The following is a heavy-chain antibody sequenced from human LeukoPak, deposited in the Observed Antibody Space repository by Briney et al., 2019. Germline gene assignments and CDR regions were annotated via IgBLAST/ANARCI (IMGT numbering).Heavy chain of an antibody. D-gene: IGHD1-26*01. Sequence: SVKVSCKASGGTFSSYAISWGGRPPGQGLRWWGRIIPILGIANYAQKFQGRVTITADKSTSTAYMELSSLRSEDTAVYYCARDSGSYSFDYWGQGTLVTVSS. V-gene: IGHV1-69*04. CDR3: ARDSGSYSFDY. J-gene: IGHJ4*02. CDR2: IIPILGIA. CDR1: GGTFSSYA.